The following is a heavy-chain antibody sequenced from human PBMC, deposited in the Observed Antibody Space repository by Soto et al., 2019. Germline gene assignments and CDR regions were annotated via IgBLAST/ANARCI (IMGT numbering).Heavy chain of an antibody. V-gene: IGHV4-31*03. D-gene: IGHD3-10*01. J-gene: IGHJ6*03. CDR3: ARMISGSYYYYYYMDV. CDR2: IYYSGST. CDR1: GGSISSGGYY. Sequence: SETLSLTCTVSGGSISSGGYYWSWIRQHPGKGLEWIGYIYYSGSTYYNPSLKSRVTISVDTSKNQFSLKLSSVTAADTAVYYCARMISGSYYYYYYMDVWGKGTTVTVSS.